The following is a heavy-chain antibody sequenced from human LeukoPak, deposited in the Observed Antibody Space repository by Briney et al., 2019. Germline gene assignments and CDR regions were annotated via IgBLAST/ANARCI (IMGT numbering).Heavy chain of an antibody. Sequence: KPSETLSPTCTVSGGSISGYYWSWIRQPAGKGLEWIGRIYTSGSTNYNPSLKSRVTMSVDRSKKQFSLKLSSVTAADTAVYYCARDGWTNSLDYWGQGTLVTVSS. D-gene: IGHD2-2*03. CDR2: IYTSGST. V-gene: IGHV4-4*07. CDR3: ARDGWTNSLDY. J-gene: IGHJ4*02. CDR1: GGSISGYY.